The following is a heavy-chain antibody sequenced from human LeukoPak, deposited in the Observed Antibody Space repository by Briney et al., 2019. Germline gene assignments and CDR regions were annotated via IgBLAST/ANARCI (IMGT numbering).Heavy chain of an antibody. D-gene: IGHD3-3*02. J-gene: IGHJ3*02. CDR3: GRVTFYAFDI. CDR2: ISPGGGST. CDR1: GNTFSSYF. V-gene: IGHV1-46*01. Sequence: GASVKVSCKASGNTFSSYFIHWVRQAPGQGLEWMGIISPGGGSTNYAQELQGRVTMTRDTSTSTVYMELSSLRSEDTAVYYCGRVTFYAFDIWGQGTMVTVSS.